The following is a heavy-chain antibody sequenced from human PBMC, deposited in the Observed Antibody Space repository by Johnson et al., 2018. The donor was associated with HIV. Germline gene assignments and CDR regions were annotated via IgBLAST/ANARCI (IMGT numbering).Heavy chain of an antibody. J-gene: IGHJ3*01. V-gene: IGHV3-7*02. CDR2: IKEDGSEK. CDR1: GVSFSSYW. Sequence: VQLVESGGGLVQPGGSLRLSCVDSGVSFSSYWMSWVRQAPGKGLEWVANIKEDGSEKNYVDSVKGRFTISRDNAKNSVYLQMNSLRAEDTAVYYCAKTRMGGILDALDLWGQGTMVIVS. D-gene: IGHD3-10*01. CDR3: AKTRMGGILDALDL.